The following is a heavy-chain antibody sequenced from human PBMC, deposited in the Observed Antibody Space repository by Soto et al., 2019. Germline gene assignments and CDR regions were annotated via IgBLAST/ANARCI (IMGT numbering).Heavy chain of an antibody. CDR1: GGTFSSYA. Sequence: ASLKFSCKSSGGTFSSYAISWVRQAPGQGLEWMGGIIPIFGTANYAQKFQGRVTITADESTSTAYMELSSLRSEDTAVYYCASLSSSWSSKYYFDYWGQGTLVTVSS. CDR2: IIPIFGTA. CDR3: ASLSSSWSSKYYFDY. J-gene: IGHJ4*02. V-gene: IGHV1-69*13. D-gene: IGHD6-13*01.